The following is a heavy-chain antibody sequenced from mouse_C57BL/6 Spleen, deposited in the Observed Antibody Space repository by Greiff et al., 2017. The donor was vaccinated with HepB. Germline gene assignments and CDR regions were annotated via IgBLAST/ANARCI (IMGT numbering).Heavy chain of an antibody. V-gene: IGHV1-80*01. CDR2: IYPGDGDT. Sequence: VQLQQSGAELVKPGASVKISCKASGYAFSSYWINWVKQRPGKGLEWIGQIYPGDGDTNYNGKFKGKATLTADKSSSTAYMQLSSLTSEDSAVYFCARWGGSSYFDYWGQGTTLTVSS. CDR1: GYAFSSYW. J-gene: IGHJ2*01. CDR3: ARWGGSSYFDY. D-gene: IGHD1-1*01.